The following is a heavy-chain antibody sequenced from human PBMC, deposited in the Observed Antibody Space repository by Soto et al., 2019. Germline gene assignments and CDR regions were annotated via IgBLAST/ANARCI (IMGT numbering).Heavy chain of an antibody. Sequence: SETLSLTCTVSGDSIISSDFYWGWVRQPPGKGLEWIGSIFYLGSSYYNPSPKSRVTMSVDTSKNQFSLRLRSVTAADTALYFCARHSLALRKNNWFDPWGQGIMVTSPQ. CDR1: GDSIISSDFY. D-gene: IGHD3-3*02. CDR2: IFYLGSS. V-gene: IGHV4-39*01. J-gene: IGHJ5*02. CDR3: ARHSLALRKNNWFDP.